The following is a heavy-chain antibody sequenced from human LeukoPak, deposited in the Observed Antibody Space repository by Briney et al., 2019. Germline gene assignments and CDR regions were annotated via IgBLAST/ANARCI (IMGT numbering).Heavy chain of an antibody. D-gene: IGHD6-6*01. Sequence: PGGSLRLSCAASRFTFDNYWMHWVRQAPGKGLEWVANIKQDDSEKYYVDSVRGRFTISRDNAKNSLYLQMNSLKVEDTAVYYCARGSSFGSYWGQGTLVTVSS. CDR1: RFTFDNYW. J-gene: IGHJ4*02. V-gene: IGHV3-7*01. CDR3: ARGSSFGSY. CDR2: IKQDDSEK.